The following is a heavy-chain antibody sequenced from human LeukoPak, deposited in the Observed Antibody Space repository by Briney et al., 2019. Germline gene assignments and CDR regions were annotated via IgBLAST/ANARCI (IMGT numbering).Heavy chain of an antibody. V-gene: IGHV3-48*01. CDR1: GFTFSRFN. CDR3: ARGLSSYDFWL. CDR2: ISSSSSTT. Sequence: GGSLRLSCAASGFTFSRFNMNWVRQAPGKGLEWVSYISSSSSTTYHADSVKGRFTISRDNAKNSLYLQMNSLGAEDTAVYCARGLSSYDFWLWGQGTLVTVSS. J-gene: IGHJ4*02. D-gene: IGHD3-3*01.